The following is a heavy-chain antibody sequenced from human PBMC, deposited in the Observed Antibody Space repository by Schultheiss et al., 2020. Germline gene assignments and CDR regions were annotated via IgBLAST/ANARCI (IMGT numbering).Heavy chain of an antibody. CDR1: GFTFNNYG. D-gene: IGHD3-10*01. V-gene: IGHV3-48*02. CDR3: ASRGVYGMDV. J-gene: IGHJ6*02. CDR2: ISDSGHST. Sequence: GGSLRLSCAASGFTFNNYGIHWVRQAPGKGLEWVSIISDSGHSTFYTDSVKGRFTISRDNAKNSLYLQMNSLRDEDTAVYYCASRGVYGMDVWGQGTTVTVSS.